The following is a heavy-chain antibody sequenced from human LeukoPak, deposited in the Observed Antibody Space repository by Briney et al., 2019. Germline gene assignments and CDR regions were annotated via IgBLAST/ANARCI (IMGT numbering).Heavy chain of an antibody. CDR3: ARVGSRYYYYGMDV. V-gene: IGHV4-34*01. Sequence: SETLSLTCAVYGGSFSGYHWSWIRQPPGKGLEWIGEINHSGSTNYNPSLKSRVTISVDTSKNQFSLKLSSVTAADTAVYYCARVGSRYYYYGMDVRGQGTTVTVSS. CDR1: GGSFSGYH. J-gene: IGHJ6*02. CDR2: INHSGST.